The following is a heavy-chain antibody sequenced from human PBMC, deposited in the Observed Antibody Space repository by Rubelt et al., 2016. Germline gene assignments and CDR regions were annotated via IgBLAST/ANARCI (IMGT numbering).Heavy chain of an antibody. D-gene: IGHD3-3*01. Sequence: EVQLVESGGGLVQPGGSLRLSCAVSGFTFNNYWMSWVRQAPGEGLEWVANIKQDGSEQYYVDSVKGRFTISRDNAKNSLYLQMNSLRAEDTAVYYCARDTNSWRGWCLYDYWGQGALVTVSS. CDR2: IKQDGSEQ. V-gene: IGHV3-7*01. J-gene: IGHJ4*02. CDR3: ARDTNSWRGWCLYDY. CDR1: GFTFNNYW.